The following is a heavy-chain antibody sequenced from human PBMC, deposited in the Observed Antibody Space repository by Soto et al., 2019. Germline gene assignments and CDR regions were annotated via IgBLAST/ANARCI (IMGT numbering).Heavy chain of an antibody. Sequence: PSETLSLTCAVSGGSISSGGYSWSWIRQPPGKGLEWIGYIYHSGSTYYNPSLKSRLTISLDTSKNEFSLNLSSVTAADTAVYYCARDQRALRYFDYWGQGTLVTVSS. CDR3: ARDQRALRYFDY. CDR2: IYHSGST. CDR1: GGSISSGGYS. V-gene: IGHV4-30-2*05. J-gene: IGHJ4*02.